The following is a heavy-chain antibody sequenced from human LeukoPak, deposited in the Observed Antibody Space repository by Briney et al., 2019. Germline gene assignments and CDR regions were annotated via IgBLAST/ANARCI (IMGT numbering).Heavy chain of an antibody. D-gene: IGHD4-17*01. CDR3: ARGIPGYGDYVCYFDY. Sequence: ASVNVSCKASGYTFTNYGISWVRQAPGQGLEGMGGISSYNGNTNYAQTLQGRVTMTTDTSTSTAYMEPRSLRSDDTAVYYCARGIPGYGDYVCYFDYWGQGTLVTVSS. J-gene: IGHJ4*02. CDR1: GYTFTNYG. CDR2: ISSYNGNT. V-gene: IGHV1-18*01.